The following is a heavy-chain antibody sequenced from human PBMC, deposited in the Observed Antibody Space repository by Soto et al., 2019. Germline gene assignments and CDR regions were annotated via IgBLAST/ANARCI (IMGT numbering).Heavy chain of an antibody. D-gene: IGHD3-3*01. J-gene: IGHJ6*02. CDR1: GFTFSSYG. Sequence: LRLSCAASGFTFSSYGMHWVRQAPGKGLEWVAVISYDGSNKYYADSVKGRFTISRDNSKNTLYLQMNSLRAEDTAVYYCAKGAGYDFWSGPMGGGYYYGMDVWGQGTTVTVSS. CDR3: AKGAGYDFWSGPMGGGYYYGMDV. V-gene: IGHV3-30*18. CDR2: ISYDGSNK.